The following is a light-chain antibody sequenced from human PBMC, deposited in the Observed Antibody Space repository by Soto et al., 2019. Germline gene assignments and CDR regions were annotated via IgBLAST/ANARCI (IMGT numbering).Light chain of an antibody. Sequence: DLQMTQSPSTLSASVGDRVTITCRANQSISTWLAWYQRKAGKAPKLLIYKASSLESGVPSRFSGSGSGTEFTLTISSLQPDDFATYYCQQYDSYSFTFGPGTKVDIK. V-gene: IGKV1-5*03. J-gene: IGKJ3*01. CDR3: QQYDSYSFT. CDR1: QSISTW. CDR2: KAS.